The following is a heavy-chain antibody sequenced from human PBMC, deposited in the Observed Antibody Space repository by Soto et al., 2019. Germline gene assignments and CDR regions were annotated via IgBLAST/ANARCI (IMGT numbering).Heavy chain of an antibody. CDR3: ARDSGSDVSDAGEVFDY. CDR1: GYTFTSYG. V-gene: IGHV1-18*01. Sequence: QVQLVQSGVEVKKPGDSVKVSCKASGYTFTSYGISWVRQAPGQGLEWMGWISGYNGNTNHAQKVQGRVTMTTDTSTQPADMELRSLSYDDTDVYYCARDSGSDVSDAGEVFDYWGQGTLVPVSS. CDR2: ISGYNGNT. D-gene: IGHD3-10*01. J-gene: IGHJ4*02.